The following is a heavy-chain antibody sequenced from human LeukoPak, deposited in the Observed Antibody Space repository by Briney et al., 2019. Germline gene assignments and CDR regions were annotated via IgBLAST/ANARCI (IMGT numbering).Heavy chain of an antibody. CDR1: GGSISSYY. CDR2: IYYSGST. Sequence: SETLSLTCTASGGSISSYYWSWIRQPPGKGLEWIGYIYYSGSTNYNPSLKSRVTISVDTSKNQFSLKLSSVTAADTAVYYCARELGGNSLAFDIWGQGTMVTVSS. CDR3: ARELGGNSLAFDI. V-gene: IGHV4-59*01. J-gene: IGHJ3*02. D-gene: IGHD4-23*01.